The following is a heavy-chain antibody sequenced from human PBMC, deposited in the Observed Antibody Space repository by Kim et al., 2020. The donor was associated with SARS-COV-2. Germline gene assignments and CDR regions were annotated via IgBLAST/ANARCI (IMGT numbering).Heavy chain of an antibody. CDR3: ARVGGWLYYFDY. D-gene: IGHD1-26*01. CDR1: GYTFTSSY. V-gene: IGHV1-46*01. Sequence: ASVKVSCKASGYTFTSSYLHWVRQAPGQGLEWMGINNPSEGGTSYAQKFQGRVTMTRDTSTSIDDMELSSLRFEDTAVYYCARVGGWLYYFDYWGQGTLLTVSA. J-gene: IGHJ4*02. CDR2: NNPSEGGT.